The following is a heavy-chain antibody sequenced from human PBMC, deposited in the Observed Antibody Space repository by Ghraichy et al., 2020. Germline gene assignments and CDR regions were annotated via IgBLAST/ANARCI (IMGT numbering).Heavy chain of an antibody. Sequence: GGSLRLSCVGSGFNYRSYWMSWVRQAPGQGLEWVANTNEDGSEIYYADSVRGRFSISRDNARNSMFMQMSSLRAEDTAIYYCARDLGTAAAGFYYGLDVWGEGTTVTVSS. CDR1: GFNYRSYW. CDR3: ARDLGTAAAGFYYGLDV. D-gene: IGHD6-13*01. V-gene: IGHV3-7*01. J-gene: IGHJ6*02. CDR2: TNEDGSEI.